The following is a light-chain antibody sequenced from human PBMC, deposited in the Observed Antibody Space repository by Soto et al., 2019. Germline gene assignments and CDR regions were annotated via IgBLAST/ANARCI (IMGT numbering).Light chain of an antibody. CDR3: QQNNNWPRT. V-gene: IGKV3-15*01. CDR2: GAS. Sequence: EIVMTQSPATLSVSPGERATLSCRASQSVRSNLAWYQQKPGQAPTLLIYGASTRATGIPARFSGSGSGTEFTLTISSLQSEDVAVYYCQQNNNWPRTFGQGTKVEIK. CDR1: QSVRSN. J-gene: IGKJ1*01.